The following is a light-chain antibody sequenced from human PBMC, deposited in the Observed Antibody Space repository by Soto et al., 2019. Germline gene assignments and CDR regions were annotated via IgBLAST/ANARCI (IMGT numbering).Light chain of an antibody. CDR2: DAS. V-gene: IGKV3-20*01. CDR1: QSVSSNY. Sequence: EIVLTQSPGTLSLSPGERATLSCRASQSVSSNYLAWYQQRPGQAPRLLISDASTRATGIPGRFSGSGSGTDFTLTISRLEPEDFAVYYCQQYGSSYTFGQGTKLEIK. CDR3: QQYGSSYT. J-gene: IGKJ2*01.